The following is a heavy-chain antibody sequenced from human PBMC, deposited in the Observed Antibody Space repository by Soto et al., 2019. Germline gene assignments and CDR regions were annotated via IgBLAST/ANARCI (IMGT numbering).Heavy chain of an antibody. J-gene: IGHJ4*02. CDR3: ATYERIMITFGGVIAHS. CDR1: GYRRTELW. D-gene: IGHD3-16*02. V-gene: IGHV1-24*01. CDR2: VDTEDGET. Sequence: ASVKVSCKVSGYRRTELWMHWVRQAQGKGVEWMGGVDTEDGETIYEQKFQGRVTMTEETSTEKAYMELSRLRYEDTDGDYCATYERIMITFGGVIAHSWGQGTLVTVSS.